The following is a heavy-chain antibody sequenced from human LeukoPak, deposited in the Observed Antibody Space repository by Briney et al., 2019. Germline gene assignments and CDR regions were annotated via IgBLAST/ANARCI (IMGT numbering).Heavy chain of an antibody. J-gene: IGHJ3*02. CDR2: IIPIFGTT. CDR1: GGTFSSYA. V-gene: IGHV1-69*13. Sequence: ASVKVSCKASGGTFSSYAISWVRQAPGQGLEWMGGIIPIFGTTNYAQKFQGRVTITADESTSTAYMELSSLRSEDTAVYYCARVRERGFDIWGQGTMVTVSS. CDR3: ARVRERGFDI.